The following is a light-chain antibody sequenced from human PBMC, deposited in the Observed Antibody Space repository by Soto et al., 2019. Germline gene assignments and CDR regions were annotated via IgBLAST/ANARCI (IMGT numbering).Light chain of an antibody. CDR2: AAS. CDR1: QSVSSSY. CDR3: QQYGSSTPYT. Sequence: EIGLTQSPGTLSLSPGERATLSCRASQSVSSSYLGWYQQKPGQAPRLLIYAASSRATAIPDRFSGSGSGTDFTPTISRLETEDSAVYYCQQYGSSTPYTFGRGTKVDIK. J-gene: IGKJ2*01. V-gene: IGKV3-20*01.